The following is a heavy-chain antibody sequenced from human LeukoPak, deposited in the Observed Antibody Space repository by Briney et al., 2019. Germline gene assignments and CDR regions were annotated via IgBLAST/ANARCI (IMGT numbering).Heavy chain of an antibody. CDR3: AKDLRGGITMVRGVIGFDY. CDR1: EFTFSSYA. V-gene: IGHV3-23*01. Sequence: GGSLRLSCAASEFTFSSYAMSWVRQAPGKGLEWVSAISGSGGSTYYADSVKGRFTISRDNSKNTLYLQMNSLRAEDTAVYYRAKDLRGGITMVRGVIGFDYWGQGTLVTVSS. D-gene: IGHD3-10*01. CDR2: ISGSGGST. J-gene: IGHJ4*02.